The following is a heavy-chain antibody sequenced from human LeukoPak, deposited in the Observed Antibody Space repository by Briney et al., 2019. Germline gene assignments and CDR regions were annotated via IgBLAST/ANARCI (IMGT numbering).Heavy chain of an antibody. D-gene: IGHD3-22*01. J-gene: IGHJ4*02. Sequence: SETLSLTCTVSGGSISSYYWSCIRQPAGKGLEWIGRIHSSGSTNYNPSLKSRVTMSVDTSRNQFSLKLNSVTAADTAVYFCARGGAYDSSGYSPDYWGQGTLVTVSS. CDR2: IHSSGST. V-gene: IGHV4-4*07. CDR1: GGSISSYY. CDR3: ARGGAYDSSGYSPDY.